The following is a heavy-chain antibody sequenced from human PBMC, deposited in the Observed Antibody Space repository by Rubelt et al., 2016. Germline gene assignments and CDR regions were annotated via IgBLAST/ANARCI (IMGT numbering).Heavy chain of an antibody. CDR2: INHSGST. V-gene: IGHV4-34*01. CDR3: ARGRISSSRTSYYYYYGMDV. D-gene: IGHD6-13*01. CDR1: GGSFSGYY. J-gene: IGHJ6*02. Sequence: QVQLQQWGAGLLKPSETLSLTCAVYGGSFSGYYLSWIRQPPGQGLEWIGEINHSGSTNYNPSLQIRVTISVDPSKNQFSLKRSPWTAAETAVYYCARGRISSSRTSYYYYYGMDVWGQGTTVTVSS.